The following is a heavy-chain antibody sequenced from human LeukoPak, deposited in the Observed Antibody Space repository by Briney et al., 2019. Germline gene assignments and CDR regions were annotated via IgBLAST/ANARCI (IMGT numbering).Heavy chain of an antibody. D-gene: IGHD2-2*01. CDR3: ARDRGYQLQTIDS. Sequence: PGGSLRLSCAASGFTFDDYAMHWVRQTPGKGLEWVSLISWDGGRTFYADSVKGRFTISRDNSKNSLYLQMSSLRAEDTAFYYCARDRGYQLQTIDSWGQGTLVTVSS. J-gene: IGHJ4*02. V-gene: IGHV3-43D*04. CDR1: GFTFDDYA. CDR2: ISWDGGRT.